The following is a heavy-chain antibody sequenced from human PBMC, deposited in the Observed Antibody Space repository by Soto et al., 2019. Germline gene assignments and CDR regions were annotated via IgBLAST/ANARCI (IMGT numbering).Heavy chain of an antibody. Sequence: SQTLSLTCAISGHSFSDSSVSWNWIRQSPSRGLEGLGRTNYRSKWACASAESVRSRITINADTSKNQFSLHLNSVTAEDTAVYYCARDGKWRVDQWGQGALVTV. D-gene: IGHD5-12*01. V-gene: IGHV6-1*01. CDR1: GHSFSDSSVS. J-gene: IGHJ4*02. CDR3: ARDGKWRVDQ. CDR2: TNYRSKWAC.